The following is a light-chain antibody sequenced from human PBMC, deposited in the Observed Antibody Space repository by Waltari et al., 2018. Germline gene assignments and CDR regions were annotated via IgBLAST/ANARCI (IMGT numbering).Light chain of an antibody. V-gene: IGKV3-11*01. CDR1: QSVTNY. CDR2: DPS. CDR3: QQRRDWPLT. J-gene: IGKJ4*01. Sequence: VLTQSPAILSLSPGERASLSCRASQSVTNYLAWYQQKPGQAPIPLIYDPSNRATGIPARFSGSGFGTDFTLTISSLEPEDFAVYYCQQRRDWPLTFGGGTKVEIK.